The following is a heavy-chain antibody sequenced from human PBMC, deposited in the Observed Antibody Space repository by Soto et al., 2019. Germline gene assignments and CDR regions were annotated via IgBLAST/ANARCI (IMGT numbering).Heavy chain of an antibody. D-gene: IGHD3-10*01. V-gene: IGHV3-23*01. CDR1: GFTFSSYA. CDR2: ISGSGGST. CDR3: AKSMNYGSGRTNPFSYYYYMDV. J-gene: IGHJ6*03. Sequence: EVQLLESGGGLVQPGGSLRLSCAASGFTFSSYAMSWVRQAPGKGLEWVSAISGSGGSTYYADSVKGRFTISRDNSKNTLYLQMNSLRAEDTAVYYCAKSMNYGSGRTNPFSYYYYMDVWGKGTTVTVSS.